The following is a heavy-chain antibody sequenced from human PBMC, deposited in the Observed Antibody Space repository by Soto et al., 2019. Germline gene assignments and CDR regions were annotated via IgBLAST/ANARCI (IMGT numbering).Heavy chain of an antibody. D-gene: IGHD2-8*01. CDR1: GFTFSSSW. CDR3: GRGPYHGALGAFEV. V-gene: IGHV3-7*05. CDR2: IRQDGSEE. Sequence: PGGSLRLSCVASGFTFSSSWMTWVRQAPGKGLEWVANIRQDGSEEHFVDSVKGRFTISRDNAKNSLYLQIDTLRAEDTAVYYCGRGPYHGALGAFEVWGQETMVTV. J-gene: IGHJ3*01.